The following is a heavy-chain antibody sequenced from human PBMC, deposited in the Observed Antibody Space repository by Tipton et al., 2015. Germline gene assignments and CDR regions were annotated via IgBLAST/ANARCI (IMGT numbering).Heavy chain of an antibody. J-gene: IGHJ6*02. V-gene: IGHV4-4*02. CDR3: ARDLEHGMDV. CDR1: GGSISSSNW. D-gene: IGHD5-24*01. CDR2: IYQSGNT. Sequence: SLRLSCAVSGGSISSSNWWTWVRQPPGKGLEWIGEIYQSGNTNYNPSLKSRVTISVDTSKNQFSLKLSSVTAADTAVYYCARDLEHGMDVWGQGTTVTVSS.